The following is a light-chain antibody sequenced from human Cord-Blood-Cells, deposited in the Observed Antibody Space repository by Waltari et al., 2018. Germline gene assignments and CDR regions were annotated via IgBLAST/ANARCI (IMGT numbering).Light chain of an antibody. CDR2: AAA. CDR3: QQSYSTPMYT. J-gene: IGKJ2*01. CDR1: QSISSY. V-gene: IGKV1-39*01. Sequence: IQMTQSTSSLSASVGDRVTITCRASQSISSYLNWYQQKPGKAPKVLIYAAASLQSGVPSRFSGRGSGTDFTLTISSLQPEDFATYYCQQSYSTPMYTFGQGTKLAIK.